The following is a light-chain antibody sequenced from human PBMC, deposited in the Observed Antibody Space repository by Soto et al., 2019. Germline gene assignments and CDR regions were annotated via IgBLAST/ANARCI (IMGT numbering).Light chain of an antibody. CDR2: GAS. J-gene: IGKJ1*01. Sequence: RVMTQSPATLSLSPGERATLSCRASQSVSTNVAWYQQKPGQPPRLLIYGASSSATDIPARFSGSGSGTDFTLTISSLQSEDFAVYYCQQYNNWPPWTFGQGTKVEVK. CDR3: QQYNNWPPWT. V-gene: IGKV3-15*01. CDR1: QSVSTN.